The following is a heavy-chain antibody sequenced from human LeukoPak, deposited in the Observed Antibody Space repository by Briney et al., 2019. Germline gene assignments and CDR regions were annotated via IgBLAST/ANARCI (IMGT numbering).Heavy chain of an antibody. CDR2: IYYSGST. CDR3: ARGYSSSWPSKGRVWFDP. J-gene: IGHJ5*02. Sequence: SETLSLTCTVSGGSISSYYWSWIRQPPGKGLEWIGYIYYSGSTNYNPSLKSRVTISVDTSKNQFSLKLSSVTAADTAVYYCARGYSSSWPSKGRVWFDPWGQGTLVTVSS. V-gene: IGHV4-59*01. D-gene: IGHD6-13*01. CDR1: GGSISSYY.